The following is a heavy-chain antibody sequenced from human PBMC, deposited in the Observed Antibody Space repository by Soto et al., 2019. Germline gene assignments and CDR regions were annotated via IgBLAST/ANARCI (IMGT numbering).Heavy chain of an antibody. V-gene: IGHV4-30-4*01. CDR3: ARSMRAPYTFDI. Sequence: QVQLQESGPGLVKPSQTLSLTCTVSGGSLSNDDYYWSWIRQPPGAGLEWIGYISYSGSPYYNPSLKSRVTISVYTSKTQFSLKLSSVTAADTAVYYCARSMRAPYTFDIWGHGTMVTVSS. CDR1: GGSLSNDDYY. CDR2: ISYSGSP. J-gene: IGHJ3*02. D-gene: IGHD2-2*02.